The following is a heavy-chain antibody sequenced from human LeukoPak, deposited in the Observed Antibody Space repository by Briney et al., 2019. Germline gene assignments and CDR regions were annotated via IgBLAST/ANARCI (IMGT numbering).Heavy chain of an antibody. Sequence: PGRSLRLSCAASGFTFSSYGMHWVRQAPGKGLEWVAAISSGGSNKYYAESVKGRFTSSRDNFKNTLDLQMNSLRAEDTAMYYCAKDWYYDSSATIDYWGQGTLITVSS. CDR1: GFTFSSYG. D-gene: IGHD3-22*01. J-gene: IGHJ4*02. CDR2: ISSGGSNK. CDR3: AKDWYYDSSATIDY. V-gene: IGHV3-30*18.